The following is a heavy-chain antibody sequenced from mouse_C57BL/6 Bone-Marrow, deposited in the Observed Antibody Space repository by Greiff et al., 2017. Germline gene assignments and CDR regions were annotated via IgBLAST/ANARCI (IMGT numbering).Heavy chain of an antibody. CDR1: GFTFSSYA. J-gene: IGHJ2*01. Sequence: EVMLVESGGGLVKPGGSLKLSCAASGFTFSSYAMSWVRQTPEKRLEWVATISAGGSYTNYPDNVKGRSTFSRDNANNNLYLQMSHLKSEDTAMYYCARDPFFFDYWGQGTTLTVSS. CDR2: ISAGGSYT. CDR3: ARDPFFFDY. V-gene: IGHV5-4*01.